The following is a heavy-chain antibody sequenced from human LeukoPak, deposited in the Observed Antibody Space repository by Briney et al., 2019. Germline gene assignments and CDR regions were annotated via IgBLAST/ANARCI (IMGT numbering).Heavy chain of an antibody. CDR2: ISGSGGST. V-gene: IGHV3-23*01. CDR1: GFTFSSYA. CDR3: AKADYYDSYFDY. Sequence: WGSLRLSCAASGFTFSSYAMSWVRQAPGKGLEWVSAISGSGGSTYYADSVKGRFTISRDNSKNTLYLQMNSLRAEDTAVYYCAKADYYDSYFDYWGQGTLVTVSS. D-gene: IGHD3-22*01. J-gene: IGHJ4*02.